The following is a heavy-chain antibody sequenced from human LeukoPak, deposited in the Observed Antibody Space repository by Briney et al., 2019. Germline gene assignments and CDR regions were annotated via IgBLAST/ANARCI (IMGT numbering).Heavy chain of an antibody. CDR1: GYTLTDLS. CDR2: FDTEHGEI. Sequence: ASVKVSCKVSGYTLTDLSLHWVRQAPGKGLEWMGGFDTEHGEIIYAQKFQGRVTMTEDTSTDTADMELSSLRSEDTAVYYCATRARYSEFIPGAFDIWGQGTMVTVSS. J-gene: IGHJ3*02. CDR3: ATRARYSEFIPGAFDI. V-gene: IGHV1-24*01. D-gene: IGHD2-21*01.